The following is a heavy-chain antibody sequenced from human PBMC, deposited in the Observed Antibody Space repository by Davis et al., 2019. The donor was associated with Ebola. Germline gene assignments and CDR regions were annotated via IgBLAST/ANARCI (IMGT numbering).Heavy chain of an antibody. D-gene: IGHD3-22*01. Sequence: MPSETLSLTCTVSGGAINNYYLSWIRQSPGKGLEWIGSIHHRGTTKYNPSLESRIPISVDTSKNQISLSLTSVTAADSAIDYYARDKPVVITTVEAFDLWGQGTMVTVSS. CDR1: GGAINNYY. J-gene: IGHJ3*01. CDR2: IHHRGTT. V-gene: IGHV4-59*01. CDR3: ARDKPVVITTVEAFDL.